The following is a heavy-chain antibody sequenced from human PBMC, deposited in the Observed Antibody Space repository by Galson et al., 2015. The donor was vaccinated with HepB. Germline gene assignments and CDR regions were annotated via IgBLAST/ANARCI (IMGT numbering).Heavy chain of an antibody. CDR2: ISSSSSYI. J-gene: IGHJ2*01. CDR3: ARDNNYSITMVRRRWYFDL. Sequence: SLRLPCAASGFTFSSYSMNWVRQAPGKGLEWVSSISSSSSYIYYADSVKGRFTISRDNAKNSLYLQMNSLRAEDTAVYYCARDNNYSITMVRRRWYFDLWGRGTLVTVSS. CDR1: GFTFSSYS. D-gene: IGHD3-10*01. V-gene: IGHV3-21*01.